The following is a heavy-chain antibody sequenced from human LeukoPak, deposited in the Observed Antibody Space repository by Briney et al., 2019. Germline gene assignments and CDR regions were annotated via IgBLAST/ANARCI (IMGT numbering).Heavy chain of an antibody. V-gene: IGHV3-23*01. CDR1: GFSLSDYA. Sequence: PGGSLRLSCAASGFSLSDYAMSWVRQTPGQGLAWVSVIGPVSAIYDADSVKGRFTISRDTSKNTLYLQMDSLRAEDTAVYFCVKANYDYYFDYWGQGTLVTVSS. D-gene: IGHD3-3*01. CDR3: VKANYDYYFDY. J-gene: IGHJ4*02. CDR2: IGPVSAI.